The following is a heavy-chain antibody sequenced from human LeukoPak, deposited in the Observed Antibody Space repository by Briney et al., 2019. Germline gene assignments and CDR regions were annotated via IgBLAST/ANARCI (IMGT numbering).Heavy chain of an antibody. J-gene: IGHJ6*02. Sequence: ASVKVSCKASGYTFTSYGISWVRQAPGQGLEWMGWISAYNGNTNYAQKLQGRVTMTTDTSTSTAYMELRSLRSDDTAVYYCARDRVVVVPAAIHYYYGMDVWGQGTTVTVS. CDR1: GYTFTSYG. CDR3: ARDRVVVVPAAIHYYYGMDV. CDR2: ISAYNGNT. D-gene: IGHD2-2*01. V-gene: IGHV1-18*01.